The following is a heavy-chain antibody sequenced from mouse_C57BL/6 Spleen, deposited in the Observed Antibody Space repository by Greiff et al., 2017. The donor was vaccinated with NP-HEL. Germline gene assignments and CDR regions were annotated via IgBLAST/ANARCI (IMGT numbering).Heavy chain of an antibody. J-gene: IGHJ3*01. CDR1: GYAFSSSW. CDR3: ARYPQALVYYGSSYAAY. D-gene: IGHD1-1*01. CDR2: IYPGDGDT. Sequence: QVQLKQSGPELVKPGASVKISCKASGYAFSSSWMNWVKQRPGKGLEWIGRIYPGDGDTNYNGKFKGKATLTADKSSSTAYMQLSSLTSEDSAVYFCARYPQALVYYGSSYAAYWGQGTLVTVSA. V-gene: IGHV1-82*01.